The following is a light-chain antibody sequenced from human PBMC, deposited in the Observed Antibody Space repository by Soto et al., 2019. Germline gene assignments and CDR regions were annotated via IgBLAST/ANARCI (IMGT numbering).Light chain of an antibody. CDR3: QQCNNYPWT. Sequence: DIQMTQSPSTLSASVGDRVTITFLAGQSIGSWLAWYQQKPGKAPKLLIYKASSLESGVQSRFSGSGSGTEFTLTISSLQPDDFATYYCQQCNNYPWTFGQGTKVDIK. V-gene: IGKV1-5*03. CDR1: QSIGSW. J-gene: IGKJ1*01. CDR2: KAS.